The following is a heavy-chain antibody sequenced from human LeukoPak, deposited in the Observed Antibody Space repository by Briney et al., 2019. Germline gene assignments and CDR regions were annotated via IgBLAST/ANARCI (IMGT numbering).Heavy chain of an antibody. J-gene: IGHJ4*02. CDR1: GFRDNSDD. D-gene: IGHD3-10*01. CDR2: ISGDDERR. CDR3: AKVNWYYNSGTYAGDC. V-gene: IGHV3-23*01. Sequence: GGSLRLSCAASGFRDNSDDINWVRQAPGKGLEWVSSISGDDERRFYADSVKGRFAISKDNSQNTVYLQLNSLRVEDTAVYYCAKVNWYYNSGTYAGDCWGQGTLVTVSS.